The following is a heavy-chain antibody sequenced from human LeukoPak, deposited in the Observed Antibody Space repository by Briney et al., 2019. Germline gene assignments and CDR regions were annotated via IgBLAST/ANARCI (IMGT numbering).Heavy chain of an antibody. D-gene: IGHD3-10*01. Sequence: PGGTLRLSCAASGFTFSNFGMHWVRQAPGKGLEWVAVIWYDGSSESFADSVKGRFTISRDNSRNTLYLQINSLRPEDTAMYYCARGMTMFRGVNSWFDPWGQGTLVTVSS. V-gene: IGHV3-33*01. CDR1: GFTFSNFG. CDR3: ARGMTMFRGVNSWFDP. CDR2: IWYDGSSE. J-gene: IGHJ5*02.